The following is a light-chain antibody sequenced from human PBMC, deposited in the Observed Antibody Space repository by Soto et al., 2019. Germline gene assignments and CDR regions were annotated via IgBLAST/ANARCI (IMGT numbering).Light chain of an antibody. CDR3: QSYDTSLSGVI. CDR2: GNS. V-gene: IGLV1-40*01. J-gene: IGLJ2*01. Sequence: QSVLTQPPSASAAPGQRVTISCSGTISNIGDNHVSWYQQVPGKAPKLLIYGNSNRPSGVPDRFSGSKSGTSASLAITGLQAEDEADYYCQSYDTSLSGVIFGAGTKLTVL. CDR1: ISNIGDNH.